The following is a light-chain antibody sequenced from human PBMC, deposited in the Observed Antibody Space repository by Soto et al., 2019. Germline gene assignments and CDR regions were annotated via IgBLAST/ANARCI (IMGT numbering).Light chain of an antibody. CDR2: DAS. V-gene: IGKV3-11*01. CDR1: QSVSSY. J-gene: IGKJ4*01. CDR3: QQRTNWPLT. Sequence: EIVLTQSPATVSLSPGGRATLSCRASQSVSSYLAWYQQKRGQAPRLLIYDASNRATGIPDRFSGSGSGTEFTLTISSLEPEDFAVYYFQQRTNWPLTFGGGTKVEIK.